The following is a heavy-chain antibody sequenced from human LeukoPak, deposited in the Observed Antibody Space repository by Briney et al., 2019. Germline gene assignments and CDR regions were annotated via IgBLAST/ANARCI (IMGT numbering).Heavy chain of an antibody. J-gene: IGHJ6*02. CDR1: GFTFSDSW. CDR3: ATYTHWVAGDV. CDR2: MNQDGNAK. D-gene: IGHD3-16*01. V-gene: IGHV3-7*01. Sequence: GGSLRLSCAASGFTFSDSWMSWVRQAPGKGLEWVANMNQDGNAKDYVDSVKGRFTISRDNARNSLYLQMSSLRAEDTAVYYCATYTHWVAGDVWGQGTTVTVSS.